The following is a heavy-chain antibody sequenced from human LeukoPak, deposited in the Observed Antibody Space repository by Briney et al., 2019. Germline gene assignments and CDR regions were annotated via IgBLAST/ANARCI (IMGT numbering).Heavy chain of an antibody. V-gene: IGHV3-48*03. CDR1: GFNFSNYE. CDR3: AKERSGDPEGEEVFGAAPYDY. CDR2: MSRGGITI. D-gene: IGHD3-3*01. Sequence: SGGSLRLSCAASGFNFSNYEMNWIRQAPGRGLEWISAMSRGGITIYYADSVKGRFTISRDDARNSVFLQMTSLRPDDTAIYYCAKERSGDPEGEEVFGAAPYDYWGQGALVSVSS. J-gene: IGHJ4*02.